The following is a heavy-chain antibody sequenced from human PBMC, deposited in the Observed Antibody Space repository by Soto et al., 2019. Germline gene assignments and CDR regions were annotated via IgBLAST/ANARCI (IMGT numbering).Heavy chain of an antibody. CDR1: GESITGYF. D-gene: IGHD5-12*01. J-gene: IGHJ2*01. V-gene: IGHV4-59*08. Sequence: QVRLQESGPGLVQPSETLSLTCSVSGESITGYFWSWIRQPPGKALEWIGHIYYAAISKYNPSLERRVTMSVDTTKNEFSLSLTSVTAADTAVYYCARPRDVAERGFRGHGWYFDVWGRGALVVVSS. CDR2: IYYAAIS. CDR3: ARPRDVAERGFRGHGWYFDV.